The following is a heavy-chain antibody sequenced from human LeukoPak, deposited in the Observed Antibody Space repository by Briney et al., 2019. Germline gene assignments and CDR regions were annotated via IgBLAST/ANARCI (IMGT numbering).Heavy chain of an antibody. D-gene: IGHD3-22*01. CDR2: VHYSGST. CDR1: GGSITSYY. J-gene: IGHJ4*02. CDR3: ARVRDRSSYFYDLDY. Sequence: SETLSLTCTVSGGSITSYYWSWIRQPPGKGLEWIGCVHYSGSTNYNPSLKSRVTISVDTSKNQFSLKLSSVTAADTAVYYCARVRDRSSYFYDLDYWGQGTLVTVSS. V-gene: IGHV4-59*01.